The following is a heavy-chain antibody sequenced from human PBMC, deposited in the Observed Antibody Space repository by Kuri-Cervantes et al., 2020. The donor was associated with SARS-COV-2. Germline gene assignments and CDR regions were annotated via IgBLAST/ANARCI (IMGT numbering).Heavy chain of an antibody. D-gene: IGHD2-21*01. Sequence: GESLKISCAASGFTFNTCAMHWVRQAPGKGLEWVAMISSDGSNKNYADSVKGRFTISRDNSKNTLYLQINSLRIEDTAVFYCARARVGVFDFWGQRALVTVSS. J-gene: IGHJ4*02. CDR3: ARARVGVFDF. CDR1: GFTFNTCA. V-gene: IGHV3-30*04. CDR2: ISSDGSNK.